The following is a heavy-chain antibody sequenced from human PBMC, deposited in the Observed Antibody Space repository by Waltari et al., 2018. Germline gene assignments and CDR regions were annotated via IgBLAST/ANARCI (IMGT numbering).Heavy chain of an antibody. V-gene: IGHV4-59*11. CDR3: AREGSSWSGYYYGMDV. CDR2: IYYSGST. Sequence: QVQLQESGPGLVKPSETLSLTCTVSGGSISSHYWSWIRQPQGKGLEWIGYIYYSGSTNYNPPPKSRGPISVDTPKNQFALKLSSGTAADTAVYYCAREGSSWSGYYYGMDVWGQGTTVTVSS. D-gene: IGHD6-13*01. J-gene: IGHJ6*02. CDR1: GGSISSHY.